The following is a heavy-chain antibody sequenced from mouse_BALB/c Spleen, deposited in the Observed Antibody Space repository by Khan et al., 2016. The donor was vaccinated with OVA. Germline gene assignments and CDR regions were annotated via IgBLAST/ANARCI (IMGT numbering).Heavy chain of an antibody. V-gene: IGHV2-6-7*01. CDR1: GFSLTGYG. CDR2: IWGDGST. J-gene: IGHJ4*01. D-gene: IGHD2-10*01. CDR3: ARAYYANYREAMDY. Sequence: QIQLVQSGPGLVAPSQSLSITCTVSGFSLTGYGVNWVRQPPGKGLEWLGMIWGDGSTDYNSGIKSRLSITKDNSKSQVFLKMNSLQTDDTARYYCARAYYANYREAMDYWGQGNSVTVSS.